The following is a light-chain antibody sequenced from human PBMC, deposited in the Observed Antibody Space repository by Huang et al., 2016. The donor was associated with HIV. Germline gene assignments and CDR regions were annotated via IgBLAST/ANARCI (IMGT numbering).Light chain of an antibody. Sequence: DIQVTQSPSAMSASVGDRVTITCRTNQDIFDYLAWFQQKPGKAPKRLIYGVSSLQSGVPSRFSGSGSGTEFTLTISSLQPEDSATYYCLQHKDFHVPTFGQGPRW. V-gene: IGKV1-17*03. CDR1: QDIFDY. CDR3: LQHKDFHVPT. CDR2: GVS. J-gene: IGKJ1*01.